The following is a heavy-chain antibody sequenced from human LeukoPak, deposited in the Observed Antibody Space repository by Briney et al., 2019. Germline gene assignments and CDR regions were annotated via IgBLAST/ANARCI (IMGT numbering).Heavy chain of an antibody. CDR2: ISWNSGSI. V-gene: IGHV3-9*01. D-gene: IGHD3-22*01. J-gene: IGHJ4*02. CDR3: AKDIREYYFDSSGYLNY. CDR1: GFTFDDYA. Sequence: GGSLRLSCAASGFTFDDYAMHWVRQAPGKGLEWVSGISWNSGSIGYADSVKGRFTISRDNAKNSLYLQMHNLRPDDTALYYCAKDIREYYFDSSGYLNYWGQGTLVTVSS.